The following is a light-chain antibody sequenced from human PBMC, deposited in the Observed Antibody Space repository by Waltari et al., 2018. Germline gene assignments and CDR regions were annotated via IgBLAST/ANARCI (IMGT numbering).Light chain of an antibody. CDR1: SADLASYNL. CDR3: CSYTGSSTSYG. V-gene: IGLV2-23*01. J-gene: IGLJ1*01. CDR2: DAV. Sequence: QSALTQPAAVSGSPGQSITISCPGASADLASYNLVSWYQHPPAKAPKLMIYDAVKRPSGVSNRFSGAKSGTTASLIISGLQADDEADYYCCSYTGSSTSYGCGSGTKVTVL.